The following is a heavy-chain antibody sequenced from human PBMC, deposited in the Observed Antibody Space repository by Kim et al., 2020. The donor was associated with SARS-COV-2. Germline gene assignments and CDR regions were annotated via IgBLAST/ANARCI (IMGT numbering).Heavy chain of an antibody. CDR2: IIPIFGTA. V-gene: IGHV1-69*13. CDR1: GGTFSSYA. D-gene: IGHD6-6*01. CDR3: ALATRPWVDYYYYGMDV. J-gene: IGHJ6*02. Sequence: SVKVSCKASGGTFSSYAISWVRQAPGQGLEWMGGIIPIFGTANYAQKFQGRVTITADESTSTAYMELSSLRSEDTAVYYCALATRPWVDYYYYGMDVWGQGTTVTVSS.